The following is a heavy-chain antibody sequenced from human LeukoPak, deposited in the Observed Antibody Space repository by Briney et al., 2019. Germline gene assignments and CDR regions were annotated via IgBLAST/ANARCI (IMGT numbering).Heavy chain of an antibody. CDR3: ARAAREVLRFLEWLSPAAFDI. CDR1: GGSISSYY. J-gene: IGHJ3*02. D-gene: IGHD3-3*01. CDR2: IYYSGST. Sequence: SETLSLTCTVSGGSISSYYWSWLRQPPGKGLEWIGYIYYSGSTNYNPSLKSRVTISVDTSKNQFSLKLSSVTAADTAVYYCARAAREVLRFLEWLSPAAFDIWGQGTMVTVSS. V-gene: IGHV4-59*01.